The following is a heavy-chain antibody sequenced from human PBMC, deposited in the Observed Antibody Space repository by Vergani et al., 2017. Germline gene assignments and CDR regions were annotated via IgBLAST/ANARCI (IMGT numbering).Heavy chain of an antibody. Sequence: QVQLVQSGAEVKKPGSSVKVSCKASGGTFSSYAISWVRQAPGQGLEWMGRIIPILGIANYAQKFQGRVTITADKSTSTAYMELSSLRSEDTAVYYCARVGADRPVLSVGAIIFGDWFDPWGQGTLVTVSS. CDR2: IIPILGIA. J-gene: IGHJ5*02. CDR3: ARVGADRPVLSVGAIIFGDWFDP. V-gene: IGHV1-69*04. D-gene: IGHD1-26*01. CDR1: GGTFSSYA.